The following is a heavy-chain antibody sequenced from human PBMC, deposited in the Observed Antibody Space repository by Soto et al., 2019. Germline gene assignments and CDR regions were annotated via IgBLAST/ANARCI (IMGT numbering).Heavy chain of an antibody. CDR3: ARDRYDSTAPTDY. CDR2: INPNSGGT. Sequence: VASVKVSCKASGYTFTGYYMHCVRQAPGQGLEWMGWINPNSGGTNYAQKFQGRVTMTRDTSISTAYMELSRLRSDDTAVYYCARDRYDSTAPTDYWGQGTLVTVSS. V-gene: IGHV1-2*02. J-gene: IGHJ4*02. CDR1: GYTFTGYY. D-gene: IGHD3-22*01.